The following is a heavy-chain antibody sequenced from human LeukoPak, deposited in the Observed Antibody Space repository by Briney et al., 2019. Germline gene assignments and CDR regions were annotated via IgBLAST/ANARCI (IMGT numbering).Heavy chain of an antibody. V-gene: IGHV1-3*01. CDR3: ARLSTVGGYYAMDV. CDR1: GYTFTSYA. CDR2: INAGNGNT. J-gene: IGHJ6*04. Sequence: GASVKVSCKASGYTFTSYAMHWVRQAPGQWLEWMGWINAGNGNTKYSQKFQGRVTITRDTSASTAYMELSSLRSEDTAVYYCARLSTVGGYYAMDVWGKGTTVTVSS. D-gene: IGHD4-23*01.